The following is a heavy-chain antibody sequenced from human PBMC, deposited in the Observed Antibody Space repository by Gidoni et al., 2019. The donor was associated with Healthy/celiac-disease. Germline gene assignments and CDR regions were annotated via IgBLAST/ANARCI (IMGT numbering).Heavy chain of an antibody. CDR1: GVSISSAGYS. D-gene: IGHD6-13*01. Sequence: QVQLQESGPGLVKPSQTLSLTCTVSGVSISSAGYSRGWIRQHPGKGLEWIGYIYYSGSTYYNPSLKSRVTISVDTSKNQFSLKLSSVTAADTAVYYCARDRIAAAGPYYYYGMDVWGQGTTVTVSS. V-gene: IGHV4-31*03. CDR3: ARDRIAAAGPYYYYGMDV. CDR2: IYYSGST. J-gene: IGHJ6*02.